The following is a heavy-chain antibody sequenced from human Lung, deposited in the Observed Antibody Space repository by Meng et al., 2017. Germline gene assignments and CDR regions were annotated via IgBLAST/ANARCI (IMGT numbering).Heavy chain of an antibody. D-gene: IGHD4-11*01. CDR3: ARGPTTMAHDFDY. CDR1: GGSFSDYY. V-gene: IGHV4-34*01. J-gene: IGHJ4*02. Sequence: QVRLKRGGPGLLRPSETLSLTCVFSGGSFSDYYWSWIRQPPGKGLEWIGEINHSGSTNYNPSLESRATISVDTSQNNLSLKLSSVTAADSAVYYCARGPTTMAHDFDYWGQGTLVTVSS. CDR2: INHSGST.